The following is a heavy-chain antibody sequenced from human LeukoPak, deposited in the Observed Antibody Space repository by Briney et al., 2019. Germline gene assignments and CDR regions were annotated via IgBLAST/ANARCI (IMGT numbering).Heavy chain of an antibody. J-gene: IGHJ5*02. CDR1: GFTVSSNY. CDR3: ARDAPAGDDAGS. Sequence: GGSLRLSCAASGFTVSSNYMSWVRQAPGKGLKWVSVIYSGGSTYYADSVKGRFTISRDNSKNTLYLQMNSLRAEDTAVYYCARDAPAGDDAGSWGQGTLVTVSS. D-gene: IGHD4-17*01. CDR2: IYSGGST. V-gene: IGHV3-53*01.